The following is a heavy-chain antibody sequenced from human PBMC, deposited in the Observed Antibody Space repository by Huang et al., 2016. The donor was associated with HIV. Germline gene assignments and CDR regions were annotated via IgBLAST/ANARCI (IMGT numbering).Heavy chain of an antibody. CDR2: FDFEDSQA. D-gene: IGHD2-15*01. V-gene: IGHV5-51*03. Sequence: EVQLVQSGAEVKRPGESLKISCKGSRYNFAGYWLGLVRQMPGKGLEWMVSFDFEDSQARYSPSLQGQVTISADTSLYSSYLQWTSLRASDTAIFYCARRRRGGFDIWGQGTLVTVSS. CDR1: RYNFAGYW. J-gene: IGHJ3*02. CDR3: ARRRRGGFDI.